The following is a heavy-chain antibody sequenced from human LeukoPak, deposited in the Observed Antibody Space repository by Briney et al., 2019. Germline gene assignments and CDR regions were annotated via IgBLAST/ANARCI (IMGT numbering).Heavy chain of an antibody. Sequence: GGSLRLSCAASGFTFSSYWMSWVRQAPGKGLEWVANIKQDGSEKYYVDSVKGRFIISRDNAKNSLYLQMNSLRAEDTAVYYCARNRITMVRGVITDAFDIWGQGTMVTVSS. V-gene: IGHV3-7*01. CDR1: GFTFSSYW. J-gene: IGHJ3*02. CDR3: ARNRITMVRGVITDAFDI. CDR2: IKQDGSEK. D-gene: IGHD3-10*01.